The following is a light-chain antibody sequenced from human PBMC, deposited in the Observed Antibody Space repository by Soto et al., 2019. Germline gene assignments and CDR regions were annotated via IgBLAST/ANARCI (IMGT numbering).Light chain of an antibody. V-gene: IGKV1-9*01. J-gene: IGKJ4*01. CDR1: QGIRNY. CDR3: QQYNTDPPLT. Sequence: DIQLTQSPSFLSASVGDRVTITCRASQGIRNYLAWYQQKPGKAPKVLISAASTLQSGVPSRFSGSGSGTEFTLTINGLQPEDFATYYCQQYNTDPPLTFGGGTK. CDR2: AAS.